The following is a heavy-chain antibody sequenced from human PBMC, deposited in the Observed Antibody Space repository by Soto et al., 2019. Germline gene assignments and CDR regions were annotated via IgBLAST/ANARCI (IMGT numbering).Heavy chain of an antibody. V-gene: IGHV3-21*01. D-gene: IGHD6-19*01. J-gene: IGHJ4*02. CDR3: ARDLALAGNY. CDR1: GFTFRSYA. CDR2: ISSTSTYT. Sequence: GGSLRLSCAASGFTFRSYAINWVRQTREKGLEWVSSISSTSTYTHYADSVRGRFTISRDNANNSLFLQMNSLRAEDTAIYYCARDLALAGNYWGQGALVTVSS.